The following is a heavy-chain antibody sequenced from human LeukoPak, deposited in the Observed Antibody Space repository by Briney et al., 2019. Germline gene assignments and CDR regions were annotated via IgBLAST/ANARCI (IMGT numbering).Heavy chain of an antibody. J-gene: IGHJ6*03. V-gene: IGHV3-23*01. CDR3: AKCASSSSGWYSTYYYYYYMDV. CDR2: ISGSGGST. Sequence: PGGSLRLSCAASGFTFSSYAMSWVRQAPGKWLEWVSAISGSGGSTYYADSVKGRFTISRDNSKNTLYLQMNSLRAEDTAVYYCAKCASSSSGWYSTYYYYYYMDVWGKGTTVTVSS. CDR1: GFTFSSYA. D-gene: IGHD6-19*01.